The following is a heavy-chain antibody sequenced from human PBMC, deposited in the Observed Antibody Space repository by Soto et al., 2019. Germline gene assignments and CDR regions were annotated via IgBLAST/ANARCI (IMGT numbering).Heavy chain of an antibody. CDR1: GGPINTNNYY. CDR3: ARLVVVSPVANA. Sequence: SETLSLTCTVSGGPINTNNYYWGWVRQPPGKGLEWIGSVFYSGTTYYSPSLKSRVTISLAPSRTQFSLKLESVTAADTAVYFCARLVVVSPVANAWGQGTLVTVSS. V-gene: IGHV4-39*01. CDR2: VFYSGTT. J-gene: IGHJ5*02. D-gene: IGHD2-15*01.